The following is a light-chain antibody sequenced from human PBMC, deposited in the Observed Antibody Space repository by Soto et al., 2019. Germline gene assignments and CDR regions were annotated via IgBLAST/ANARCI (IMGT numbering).Light chain of an antibody. CDR3: QQYGSSWGT. V-gene: IGKV3-20*01. J-gene: IGKJ1*01. Sequence: EIVLTQSPATLSLSPGERATPSCRASQSVSSNLAWYQQKPGQAPRLLIYGASSRATGIPDRFSGSGSGTDFTLTISRLEPEDFAVYYCQQYGSSWGTFGQGTKVDIK. CDR1: QSVSSN. CDR2: GAS.